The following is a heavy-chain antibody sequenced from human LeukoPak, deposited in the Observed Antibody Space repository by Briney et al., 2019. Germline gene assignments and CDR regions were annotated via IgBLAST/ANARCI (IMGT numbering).Heavy chain of an antibody. CDR2: IYSGGST. D-gene: IGHD4-17*01. Sequence: PGGSLRLSCAASGFTVSSNYMSWVRQAPGKGLEWVSAIYSGGSTYYADSVKGRFTISRDNSKNTLYLQMNSLRAEDTAVYYCAKDLYGDYVGDWFDPWGQGTLVTVSS. V-gene: IGHV3-53*01. CDR3: AKDLYGDYVGDWFDP. J-gene: IGHJ5*02. CDR1: GFTVSSNY.